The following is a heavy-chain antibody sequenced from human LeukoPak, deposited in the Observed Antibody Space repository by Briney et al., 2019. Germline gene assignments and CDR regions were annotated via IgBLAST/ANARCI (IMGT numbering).Heavy chain of an antibody. J-gene: IGHJ4*02. Sequence: GGSLRLSCAASGFTFSSYSMNWVRQAPGKGLEWVSSISSSSSYIYYADSVKGRSTISRDNAKNSLYLQMNSLRAEDTAVYYCARDSSGYTFDYWGQGTLVTVSS. CDR3: ARDSSGYTFDY. D-gene: IGHD3-22*01. V-gene: IGHV3-21*01. CDR1: GFTFSSYS. CDR2: ISSSSSYI.